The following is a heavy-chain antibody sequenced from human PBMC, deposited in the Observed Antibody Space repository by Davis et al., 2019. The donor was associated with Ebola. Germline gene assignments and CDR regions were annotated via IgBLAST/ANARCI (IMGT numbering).Heavy chain of an antibody. Sequence: GESLKISCAASGFTFSSYGMHWVRQAPGKGLEWVAFIRYDGSNKYYADSVKGRFTISRDNAKNTLYLQMNGLRVEDTAVYYCARDGIATFGKVKYYYGMDVWGKGTTVTVSS. CDR1: GFTFSSYG. CDR2: IRYDGSNK. V-gene: IGHV3-30*02. CDR3: ARDGIATFGKVKYYYGMDV. D-gene: IGHD6-13*01. J-gene: IGHJ6*04.